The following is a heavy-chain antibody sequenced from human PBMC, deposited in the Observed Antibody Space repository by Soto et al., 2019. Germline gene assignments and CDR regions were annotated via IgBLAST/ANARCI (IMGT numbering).Heavy chain of an antibody. CDR1: GYTFTGYY. CDR2: ISAYNGNT. J-gene: IGHJ4*02. Sequence: ASVKVSCKASGYTFTGYYMHWVRQAPGQGLEWMGWISAYNGNTNYAQKLQGRVTMTTDTSTSTAYMELRSLRSDDTAVYYCARESYSGTRRYFDYWGQGTLVTVSS. D-gene: IGHD1-26*01. V-gene: IGHV1-18*04. CDR3: ARESYSGTRRYFDY.